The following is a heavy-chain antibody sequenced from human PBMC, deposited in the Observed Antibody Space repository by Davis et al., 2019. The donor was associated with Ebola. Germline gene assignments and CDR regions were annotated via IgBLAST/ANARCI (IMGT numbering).Heavy chain of an antibody. D-gene: IGHD6-13*01. Sequence: GESLKISCTASGFTFDDYAMTWVRQAPGKGLEWVSAISGSGGSTYYADSVKGWFTISRDNSKKTLYLQMNSLRAEDTAVYYCAKDGAQLVPYFQHWGQGTLVTVSS. CDR3: AKDGAQLVPYFQH. V-gene: IGHV3-23*01. J-gene: IGHJ1*01. CDR2: ISGSGGST. CDR1: GFTFDDYA.